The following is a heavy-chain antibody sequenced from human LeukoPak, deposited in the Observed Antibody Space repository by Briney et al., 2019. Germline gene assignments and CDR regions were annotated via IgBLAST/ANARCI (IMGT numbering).Heavy chain of an antibody. J-gene: IGHJ4*02. CDR2: ISSNGGST. D-gene: IGHD4-17*01. V-gene: IGHV3-64*01. CDR3: ARGDYGDYGDY. CDR1: GFTFSSYA. Sequence: GGSLRLSCAASGFTFSSYAMHWVRQAPGKGLEYVSAISSNGGSTYYANSVKGRFTISRDNSKNTLYLQMGSLRAEDMAVYYCARGDYGDYGDYWGQGTLVTVSS.